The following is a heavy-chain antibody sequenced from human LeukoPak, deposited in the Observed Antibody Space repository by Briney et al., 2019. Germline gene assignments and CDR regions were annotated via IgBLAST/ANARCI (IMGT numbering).Heavy chain of an antibody. CDR3: ATRNYRDAFDY. V-gene: IGHV4-34*01. CDR2: INHSGST. D-gene: IGHD1-7*01. CDR1: GGSFRGYY. J-gene: IGHJ4*02. Sequence: SETLSLTCAVYGGSFRGYYWSWIRQPPGKGLEWIGEINHSGSTNYNPSLKSRVTISVDTSKNQFSLKLSSVTAADTAVYYCATRNYRDAFDYWGQGTLVTVSS.